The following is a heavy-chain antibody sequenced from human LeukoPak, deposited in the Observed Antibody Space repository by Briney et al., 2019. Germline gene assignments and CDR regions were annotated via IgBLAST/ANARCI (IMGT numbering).Heavy chain of an antibody. CDR1: GYSISSGYL. D-gene: IGHD1/OR15-1a*01. CDR3: AHRRPGHLTGWDNSYFDN. CDR2: IYWDDDK. J-gene: IGHJ4*02. V-gene: IGHV2-5*02. Sequence: TLSLTCTVSGYSISSGYLWGWIRQPPGRALEWLAVIYWDDDKRYNPSLRSRLTMSKDASRNQVFLVVANRDPVDTATYYCAHRRPGHLTGWDNSYFDNWGPGTLVTVSS.